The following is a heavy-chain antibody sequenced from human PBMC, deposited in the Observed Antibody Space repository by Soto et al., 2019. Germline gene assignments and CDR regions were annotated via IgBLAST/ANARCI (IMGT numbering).Heavy chain of an antibody. D-gene: IGHD6-25*01. CDR1: GGSISSGDYY. Sequence: QVQLQESGPGLVKPSQTLSLTCTVSGGSISSGDYYWSWIRQPPGKGLEWIGYIYYSGSTYYNPSLKSRVTISVDTSKSEFSLKLSSVTAADTAVYYCARVSQRGDAFDIWGQGTMVTVSS. CDR3: ARVSQRGDAFDI. V-gene: IGHV4-30-4*01. J-gene: IGHJ3*02. CDR2: IYYSGST.